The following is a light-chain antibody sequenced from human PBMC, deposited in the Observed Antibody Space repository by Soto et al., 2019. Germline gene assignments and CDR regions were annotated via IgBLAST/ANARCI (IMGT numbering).Light chain of an antibody. CDR2: AAS. Sequence: DIQMTQSPPSLSASVGDRVTITFRASQSISTYLNWYQQKPGKAPKLLIYAASSLESGVPSRFSGSGSGTDFTLTISRLQPEDFATYYCQQANSFPFTFGHGTRLENK. V-gene: IGKV1-39*01. J-gene: IGKJ5*01. CDR3: QQANSFPFT. CDR1: QSISTY.